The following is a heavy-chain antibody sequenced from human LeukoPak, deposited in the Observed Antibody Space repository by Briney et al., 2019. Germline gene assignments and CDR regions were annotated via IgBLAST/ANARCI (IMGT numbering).Heavy chain of an antibody. J-gene: IGHJ4*02. V-gene: IGHV3-48*04. CDR1: GFTFSSYS. D-gene: IGHD4-23*01. CDR3: ARVRNGGEPYYFDY. Sequence: GGSLRLSCTASGFTFSSYSMHWVRQAPGKGLEWVSYISSDGSAITYTDSVKGRFTISRDNAKNSLYLQMNSLRAEDTAVYYCARVRNGGEPYYFDYWGQGTLVTVSS. CDR2: ISSDGSAI.